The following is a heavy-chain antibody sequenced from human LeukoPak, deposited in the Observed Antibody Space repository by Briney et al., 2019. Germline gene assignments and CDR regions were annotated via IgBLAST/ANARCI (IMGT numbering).Heavy chain of an antibody. CDR2: FSGGGYGT. D-gene: IGHD6-19*01. V-gene: IGHV3-23*01. J-gene: IGHJ4*02. Sequence: GGSLRLSCEASGFTFNIYAMSWVRQAPGKGLEWVSGFSGGGYGTYYADSVKGRFTISRDTSKSTLYLQMNSLRDEDTAVYHCAKVGQAGRSPYFDYWGQGVLVTVSS. CDR3: AKVGQAGRSPYFDY. CDR1: GFTFNIYA.